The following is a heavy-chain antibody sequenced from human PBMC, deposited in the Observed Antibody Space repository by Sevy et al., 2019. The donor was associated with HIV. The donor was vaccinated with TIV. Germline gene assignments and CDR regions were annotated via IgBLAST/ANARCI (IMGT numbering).Heavy chain of an antibody. CDR2: IKQGGSER. CDR1: GFTFSSYW. J-gene: IGHJ4*02. CDR3: ARDTAAGFDY. V-gene: IGHV3-7*01. Sequence: GWSLRLSCAASGFTFSSYWMSWVRQAPGRGLEWVANIKQGGSERNYVDSVMGRFSISRDNAKKSLYLQMNSLRAEDSAVYYCARDTAAGFDYWGQGTLVTVSS. D-gene: IGHD6-13*01.